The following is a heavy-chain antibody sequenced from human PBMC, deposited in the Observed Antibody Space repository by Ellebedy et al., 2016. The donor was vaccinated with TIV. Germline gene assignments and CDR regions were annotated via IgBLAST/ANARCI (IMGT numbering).Heavy chain of an antibody. V-gene: IGHV3-64D*06. CDR1: GFTFSSYA. Sequence: GESLKISCSASGFTFSSYAMHWVRQAPGKGLEYVSAISSNGGSTYYADSVKGRFTISRDNSKNTLYLQMSSLRAEDTAVYYCVKSYDYVWGSYLSNNYYFDYWGQGTLVTVSS. CDR2: ISSNGGST. D-gene: IGHD3-16*02. J-gene: IGHJ4*02. CDR3: VKSYDYVWGSYLSNNYYFDY.